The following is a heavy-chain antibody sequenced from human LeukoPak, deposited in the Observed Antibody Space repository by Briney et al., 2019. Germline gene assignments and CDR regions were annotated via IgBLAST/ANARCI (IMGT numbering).Heavy chain of an antibody. J-gene: IGHJ4*02. CDR1: GVSISSSNSY. Sequence: SETLSLTCTVSGVSISSSNSYWGWIRQPPGKGLEWIGSIYYSGNTYYNASLKSQVSISIDTSKNQFSLKLTSVTAADTAVYYCARQTGSGLFILPGGQGSLVTVSS. CDR3: ARQTGSGLFILP. V-gene: IGHV4-39*01. CDR2: IYYSGNT. D-gene: IGHD3/OR15-3a*01.